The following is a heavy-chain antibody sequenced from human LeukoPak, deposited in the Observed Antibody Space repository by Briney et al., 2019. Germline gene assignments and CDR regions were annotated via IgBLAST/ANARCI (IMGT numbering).Heavy chain of an antibody. J-gene: IGHJ4*02. Sequence: GGSLRLSCAASGFTFSSYAMSWVRQAPGKGLEWVSAISGSGGSTYYADSVKGRFTISRDNSKNTLYLQMNSLRAADTAVYYFANAYGYSSGWAYYFDYWRQGPLATVSS. CDR1: GFTFSSYA. CDR3: ANAYGYSSGWAYYFDY. V-gene: IGHV3-23*01. D-gene: IGHD6-19*01. CDR2: ISGSGGST.